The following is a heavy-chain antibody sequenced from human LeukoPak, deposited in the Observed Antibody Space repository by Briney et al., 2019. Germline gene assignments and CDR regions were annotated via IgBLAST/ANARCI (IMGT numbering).Heavy chain of an antibody. D-gene: IGHD2-2*01. J-gene: IGHJ3*02. Sequence: SETLSLTCTVSGGSISSYYWSWIRQPPGKGLEWIGYIYYSGSTNYNPSLKSRVTISVDTSKNQFSLKLSSVTAADTAVYYCARDRYCSSTSCAPDAFDIWGQGTMVTVSS. CDR2: IYYSGST. V-gene: IGHV4-59*01. CDR3: ARDRYCSSTSCAPDAFDI. CDR1: GGSISSYY.